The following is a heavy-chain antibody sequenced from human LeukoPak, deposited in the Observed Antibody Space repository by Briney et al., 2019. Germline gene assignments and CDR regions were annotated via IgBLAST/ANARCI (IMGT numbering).Heavy chain of an antibody. CDR1: GITFSNYW. V-gene: IGHV3-7*01. CDR2: IKEDGSEI. CDR3: TRTPDGVDY. J-gene: IGHJ4*02. Sequence: GGSLRLSCAASGITFSNYWMTWVRQAPGKGLEWVANIKEDGSEIFYVDSVKGRFTISRDNARNSLYLQMNNLRAEDTAVYYCTRTPDGVDYWGQGTLVTVSS. D-gene: IGHD3-10*01.